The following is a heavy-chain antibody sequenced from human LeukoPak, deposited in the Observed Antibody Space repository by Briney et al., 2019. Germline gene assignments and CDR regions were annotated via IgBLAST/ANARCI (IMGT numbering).Heavy chain of an antibody. D-gene: IGHD3-10*01. CDR3: ARQIIMVRGANY. Sequence: GESLKISCKGSGYSFPNYWIAWVRQMPGKGLEWMGIIYPNDSDTRYSPSFQGQVTISADKSISTAYLQWSSLKASDTAMYYCARQIIMVRGANYWGQGTLVTVSS. J-gene: IGHJ4*02. CDR1: GYSFPNYW. V-gene: IGHV5-51*01. CDR2: IYPNDSDT.